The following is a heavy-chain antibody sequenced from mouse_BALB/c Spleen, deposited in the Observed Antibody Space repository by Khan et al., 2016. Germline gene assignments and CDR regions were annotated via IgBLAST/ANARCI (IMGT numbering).Heavy chain of an antibody. CDR2: INTETGEP. J-gene: IGHJ4*01. V-gene: IGHV9-2-1*01. CDR1: GYTLTDYS. D-gene: IGHD1-1*01. CDR3: ARSTVVARNYYAMNY. Sequence: QIQLVQSGPELKKPGETVKISCKASGYTLTDYSMHWVKQAPGKGLKWMGWINTETGEPTYADDFKGRFAFSLETSASTAYLEINNLKNEDTATXFWARSTVVARNYYAMNYWGQGTSVTVAS.